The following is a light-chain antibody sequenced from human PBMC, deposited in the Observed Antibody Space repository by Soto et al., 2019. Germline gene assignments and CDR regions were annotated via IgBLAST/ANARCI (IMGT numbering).Light chain of an antibody. CDR1: QSVSSY. J-gene: IGKJ4*01. V-gene: IGKV3-11*01. Sequence: EIVLTQSPATLSLSPGERATLSCRASQSVSSYLAWYQHKPGQAPRLLIYDASNRGTGIPGRFSDSGSGTGFTVTISSLETPDFAVYYCKQRRNWRLTFGSENQVPIK. CDR2: DAS. CDR3: KQRRNWRLT.